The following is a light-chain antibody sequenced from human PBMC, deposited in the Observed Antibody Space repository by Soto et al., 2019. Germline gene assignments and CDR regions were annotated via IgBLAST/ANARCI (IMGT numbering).Light chain of an antibody. CDR2: DAS. J-gene: IGKJ5*01. CDR3: QQFNSYPIT. CDR1: QGISSA. Sequence: AIQLTQSPSSLSASVGDRVTITCRASQGISSALAWYQQKPGKAPKLLIYDASSLESGVPSRFSGSGSVTDFTLTISSLQPEDFATYCCQQFNSYPITFGQGTRLEIK. V-gene: IGKV1-13*02.